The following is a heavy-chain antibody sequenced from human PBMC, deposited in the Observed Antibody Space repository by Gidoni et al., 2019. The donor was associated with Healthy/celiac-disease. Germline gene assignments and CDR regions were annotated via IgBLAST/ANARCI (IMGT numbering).Heavy chain of an antibody. J-gene: IGHJ6*02. CDR1: GFTVSSNY. CDR3: ARSVGSGIWLRDYGMDV. D-gene: IGHD2-15*01. V-gene: IGHV3-66*02. CDR2: IYSGGST. Sequence: EVQLVESGGGLVQPGGSLRLSCAASGFTVSSNYMSWVRQAPGKGLEWVSVIYSGGSTYYADSVKGRFTISRDNSKNTLYLQMNSLRAEDTAVYYCARSVGSGIWLRDYGMDVWGQGTTVTVSS.